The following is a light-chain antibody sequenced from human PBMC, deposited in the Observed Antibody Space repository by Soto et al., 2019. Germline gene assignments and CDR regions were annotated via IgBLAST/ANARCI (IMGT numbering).Light chain of an antibody. Sequence: EIVLTQSPGTLSLSPGERATLSCRASQSVSSSYLAWYQQKPGQAPRLLIYGASSSANGIPDRFSGSGSGTDFTLTISRLEPEDFAVYYCQQYGSPTWTFGEGTKVEIK. CDR1: QSVSSSY. J-gene: IGKJ1*01. CDR3: QQYGSPTWT. V-gene: IGKV3-20*01. CDR2: GAS.